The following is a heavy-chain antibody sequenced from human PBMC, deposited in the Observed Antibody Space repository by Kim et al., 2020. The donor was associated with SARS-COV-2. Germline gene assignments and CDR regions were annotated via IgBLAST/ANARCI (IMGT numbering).Heavy chain of an antibody. CDR3: ARNSGWYDS. CDR2: SMGSGGST. Sequence: GGSLRLSCIASGFNFISNDMTWVRQVPGKGPEWVATSMGSGGSTFHADSVRGRSTMSRDNSKYAVYLQMNSLRVEDTAIYYCARNSGWYDSWGQGLLVTVSS. CDR1: GFNFISND. V-gene: IGHV3-23*01. J-gene: IGHJ5*01. D-gene: IGHD1-26*01.